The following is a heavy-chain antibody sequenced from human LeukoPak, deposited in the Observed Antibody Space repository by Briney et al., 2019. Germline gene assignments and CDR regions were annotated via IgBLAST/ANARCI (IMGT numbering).Heavy chain of an antibody. Sequence: SETLSLTCTVSGDSISRSSYYWGWIRQPPGKGLEWIGSFYYSGSTNYNPSLKSRVTISVDTSKNQFSLKLSSVTAADTAVYYCARGINWDYWGQGTLVTVSS. CDR2: FYYSGST. CDR3: ARGINWDY. V-gene: IGHV4-39*07. D-gene: IGHD3-10*01. J-gene: IGHJ4*02. CDR1: GDSISRSSYY.